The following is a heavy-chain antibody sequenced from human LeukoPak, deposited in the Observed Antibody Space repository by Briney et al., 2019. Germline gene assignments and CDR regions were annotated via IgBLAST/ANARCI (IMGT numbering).Heavy chain of an antibody. CDR3: ARGAPYCSGANCMYYFDY. CDR2: IYYSGST. D-gene: IGHD2-15*01. J-gene: IGHJ4*02. V-gene: IGHV4-59*01. Sequence: SETLSLTCTVSGGSISSYYWSWIRQPPGKGLEWIGYIYYSGSTNYNPSLKSRVTISVDTSKNQFSLKLSSVTAADTAVYYCARGAPYCSGANCMYYFDYWGQGTLVTVSS. CDR1: GGSISSYY.